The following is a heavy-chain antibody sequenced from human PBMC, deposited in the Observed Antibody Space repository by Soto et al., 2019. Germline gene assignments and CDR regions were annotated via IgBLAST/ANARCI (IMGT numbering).Heavy chain of an antibody. Sequence: SETLSLTCAVYGGSFSGYYWSWIRQPPGKGLEWIGEINHSGSTNYNPSLKSRVTISVDTSKNQFSLKRSSVTAADTAVYYWARGLVVAAAYYGMDVWGQGTTVTVSS. V-gene: IGHV4-34*01. CDR2: INHSGST. CDR3: ARGLVVAAAYYGMDV. CDR1: GGSFSGYY. J-gene: IGHJ6*02. D-gene: IGHD6-13*01.